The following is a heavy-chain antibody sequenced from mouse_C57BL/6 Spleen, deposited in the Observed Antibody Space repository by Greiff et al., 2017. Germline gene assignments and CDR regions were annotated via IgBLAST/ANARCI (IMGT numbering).Heavy chain of an antibody. D-gene: IGHD2-2*01. CDR2: INPSSGYT. CDR1: GYTFTSYT. CDR3: ARDVGFEFAC. J-gene: IGHJ3*01. V-gene: IGHV1-4*01. Sequence: VQLQQSGAELVRPGASVTMSCKASGYTFTSYTMHWVKQRPGQGLEWIGYINPSSGYTKYNQKFKDKATLPADTSSNTAYLQLSSLTSEDSAVSYCARDVGFEFACWGQATLVSVST.